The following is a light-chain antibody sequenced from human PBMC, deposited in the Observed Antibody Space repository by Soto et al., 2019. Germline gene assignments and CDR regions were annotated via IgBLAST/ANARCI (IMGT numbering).Light chain of an antibody. CDR3: QQYGSSPPT. J-gene: IGKJ1*01. CDR1: QSVNIY. Sequence: EIVMTQSPATLSVSPGERATLSCRASQSVNIYLAWYQQKPGQAPRLLIFGASYRATGIPARFSGSGSGTEFNLTINRLEPEDFALYYCQQYGSSPPTFGQGTKVEIK. V-gene: IGKV3-20*01. CDR2: GAS.